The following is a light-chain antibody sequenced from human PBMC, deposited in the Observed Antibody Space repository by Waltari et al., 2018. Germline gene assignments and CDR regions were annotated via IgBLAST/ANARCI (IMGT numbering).Light chain of an antibody. V-gene: IGLV1-47*01. CDR2: RNN. J-gene: IGLJ2*01. Sequence: QSVLTQPPSASGTPGQTVTISCSGSSSNIGSNYVYWYQQIPGTAPRLLIYRNNQRPSGVPDRFSGSKSGTSASLAISGLRSEDEADYYCAAWDDTLNGLFGGGTKLTVL. CDR1: SSNIGSNY. CDR3: AAWDDTLNGL.